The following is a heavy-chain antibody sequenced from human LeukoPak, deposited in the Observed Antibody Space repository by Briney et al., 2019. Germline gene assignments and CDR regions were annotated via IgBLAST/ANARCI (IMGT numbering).Heavy chain of an antibody. D-gene: IGHD5-18*01. CDR2: ISGNGRST. V-gene: IGHV3-23*01. CDR3: AKAYYSDTARYNYYYGLDV. Sequence: GGSLRLSCGASGFXFSGYAMTWVRQAPGKGLEWVSAISGNGRSTFYADSVKGRFTISRDNSKNTLYLQMNSLRAEDTAVYYCAKAYYSDTARYNYYYGLDVWGQGTTVTVSS. J-gene: IGHJ6*02. CDR1: GFXFSGYA.